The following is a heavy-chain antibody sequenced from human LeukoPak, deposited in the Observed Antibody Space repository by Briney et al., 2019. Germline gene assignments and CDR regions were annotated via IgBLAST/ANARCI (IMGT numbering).Heavy chain of an antibody. D-gene: IGHD4-23*01. CDR1: GFTFSSYA. J-gene: IGHJ4*02. CDR3: AKGPVVTLDY. Sequence: GGSLRLSCAASGFTFSSYAMSWVRQAPGKGVEWVSAISGSGSGTYYADSVKGRFTISRDNSKNTLYLQMNSLRVEDTAVYYCAKGPVVTLDYWGQGTLVTVSS. V-gene: IGHV3-23*01. CDR2: ISGSGSGT.